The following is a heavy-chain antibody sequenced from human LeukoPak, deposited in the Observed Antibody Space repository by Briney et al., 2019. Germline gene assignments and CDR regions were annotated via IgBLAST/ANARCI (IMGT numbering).Heavy chain of an antibody. D-gene: IGHD5-18*01. V-gene: IGHV4-59*01. Sequence: PSETLSLTCSVSGASITTYYWNWIRQSPGKGLEWIGYMYHTGTSDYNPSLQSRVTISLDTPHNKVSLTLTSVTAADPAVYYCATTRGYSTNDAFDIWGQGTRVTVSS. CDR3: ATTRGYSTNDAFDI. J-gene: IGHJ3*02. CDR2: MYHTGTS. CDR1: GASITTYY.